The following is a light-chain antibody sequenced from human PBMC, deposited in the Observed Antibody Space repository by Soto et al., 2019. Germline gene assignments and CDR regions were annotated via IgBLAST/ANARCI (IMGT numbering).Light chain of an antibody. CDR1: SSNIGAGYD. Sequence: HSVLTQPPSVSGAPGQRVTMSCTGSSSNIGAGYDVHWYQQLPGTAPKLLIYGNSNRPSGVPDRFSGSKSGTSASLAITGLQAEDEADYYCQSYDSSLSGYVFGTGTKLTVL. CDR2: GNS. J-gene: IGLJ1*01. CDR3: QSYDSSLSGYV. V-gene: IGLV1-40*01.